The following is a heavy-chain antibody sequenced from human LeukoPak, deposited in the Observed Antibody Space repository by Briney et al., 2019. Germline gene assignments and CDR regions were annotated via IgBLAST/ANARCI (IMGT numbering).Heavy chain of an antibody. V-gene: IGHV3-23*01. D-gene: IGHD6-19*01. CDR2: ISGSGGST. CDR1: GFSFSSYA. Sequence: GGSLRLSCAVSGFSFSSYAMSWVRQAPGKGLEWVSAISGSGGSTYYADSVKGGFTISRDNSKNTLYLQMNSLRAEDTAVYYCAKDSSYSSGWFRSNGMDVWGQGTTVTVSS. J-gene: IGHJ6*02. CDR3: AKDSSYSSGWFRSNGMDV.